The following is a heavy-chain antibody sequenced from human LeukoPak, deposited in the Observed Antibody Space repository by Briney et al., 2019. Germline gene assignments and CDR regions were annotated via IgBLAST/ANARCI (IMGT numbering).Heavy chain of an antibody. CDR1: GGTFSSYA. V-gene: IGHV1-69*05. CDR2: IIPIFGTA. CDR3: ARAEYYYDSSGYPVGAFDI. Sequence: ASVKVSCKASGGTFSSYAISWVRQAPGQGLEWMGGIIPIFGTANYAQKFQGRVTITTDESTSTAYMELSSLRSEDTAVYYCARAEYYYDSSGYPVGAFDIWGQGTMVTVSS. D-gene: IGHD3-22*01. J-gene: IGHJ3*02.